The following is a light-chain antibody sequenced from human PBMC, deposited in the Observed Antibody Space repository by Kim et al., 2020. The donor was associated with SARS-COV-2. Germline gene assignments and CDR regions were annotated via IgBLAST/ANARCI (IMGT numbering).Light chain of an antibody. CDR1: QSVSSSY. CDR3: QQYGNSPHT. CDR2: GAS. Sequence: SPGERATLSCRASQSVSSSYLAWYQQKPGQAPRLLIYGASSRATGVPDRFSGRGSGTDFTLTITRLEPEDFAVYYCQQYGNSPHTFGQGTKVDIK. V-gene: IGKV3-20*01. J-gene: IGKJ1*01.